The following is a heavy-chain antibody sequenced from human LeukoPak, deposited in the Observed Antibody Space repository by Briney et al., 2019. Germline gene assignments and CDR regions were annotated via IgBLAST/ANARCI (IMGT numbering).Heavy chain of an antibody. J-gene: IGHJ4*02. CDR1: GFTFSGSA. D-gene: IGHD2-21*02. CDR3: TREPLGRVTAIRHFDY. Sequence: GSLRLSCAASGFTFSGSAMHWVRQASGKGLEWVGRIRSKANSYATAYAASVKGRFTISRDDSKNTAYLQMNSLKTEDTAVYYCTREPLGRVTAIRHFDYWGQGTLVTVSS. CDR2: IRSKANSYAT. V-gene: IGHV3-73*01.